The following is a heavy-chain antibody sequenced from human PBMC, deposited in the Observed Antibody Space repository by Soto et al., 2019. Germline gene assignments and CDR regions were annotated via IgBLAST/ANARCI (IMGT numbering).Heavy chain of an antibody. J-gene: IGHJ6*01. CDR1: GGSISSGYYY. D-gene: IGHD5-18*01. Sequence: SETLSLTXSVSGGSISSGYYYWSWIRQPPGKGLEWIWNIYYSGNTYYNPSLKSRLIISIDTSKNQFSLKLGSVTAAATVVYYCASASRYRMDVWGQGTTVPVSS. CDR3: ASASRYRMDV. CDR2: IYYSGNT. V-gene: IGHV4-30-4*01.